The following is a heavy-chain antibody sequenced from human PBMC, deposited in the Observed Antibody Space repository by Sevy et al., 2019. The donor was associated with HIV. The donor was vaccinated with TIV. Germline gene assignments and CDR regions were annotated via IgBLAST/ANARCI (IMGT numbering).Heavy chain of an antibody. D-gene: IGHD6-19*01. CDR2: IYYSGST. V-gene: IGHV4-59*13. CDR3: ARDLAVAGNWFDP. Sequence: SETLSLTCTVSGGSISSYYWSWIRQPPGKGLEWIGYIYYSGSTNYSPSLKSRVTISVDTSKNQFSLKLSSVTAADTAVYYCARDLAVAGNWFDPWGQGTLVTVSS. CDR1: GGSISSYY. J-gene: IGHJ5*02.